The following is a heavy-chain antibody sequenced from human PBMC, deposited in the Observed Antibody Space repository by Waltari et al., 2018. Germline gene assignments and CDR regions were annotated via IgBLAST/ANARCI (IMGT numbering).Heavy chain of an antibody. CDR1: RFSFSSYG. CDR3: ASGEQAGNYHGSYFDY. V-gene: IGHV3-30*02. D-gene: IGHD1-7*01. CDR2: IRYDGKSQ. Sequence: LVESGGGVVQPGGSLRLSCAASRFSFSSYGMHWVCQSPGKGLEWVAFIRYDGKSQFYADSVRGRFTISRDNSRVILYLQMNSLRSEDTSLYFCASGEQAGNYHGSYFDYWGRGTLVIVSS. J-gene: IGHJ4*02.